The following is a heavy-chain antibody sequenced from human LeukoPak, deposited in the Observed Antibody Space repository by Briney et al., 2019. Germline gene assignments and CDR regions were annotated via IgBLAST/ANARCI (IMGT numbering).Heavy chain of an antibody. CDR3: ARDLVGAIADHDAFDI. D-gene: IGHD1-26*01. V-gene: IGHV4-39*07. Sequence: SETLSLTCTVSGGSISSSSYYWGWIRQPPGKGLEWIGSIYYSGSTYYNPSLKSRVTISVDTSKNQFSLKLSSVTAADTAVYYCARDLVGAIADHDAFDIWGQGTMVTVSS. CDR2: IYYSGST. J-gene: IGHJ3*02. CDR1: GGSISSSSYY.